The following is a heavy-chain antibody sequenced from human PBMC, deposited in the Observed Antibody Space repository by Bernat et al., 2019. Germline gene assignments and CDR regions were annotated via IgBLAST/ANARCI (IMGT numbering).Heavy chain of an antibody. CDR1: GFTFGTYG. Sequence: GFTFGTYGMHWVRLAPGKGLEWVAVISFDGSNKYYAESVKGRFTISRDNSKNTLYLQMNTLRGEDTAVYYCAKAGYCSGSTCYDYGYYGMDVWGPGTTVAVSS. D-gene: IGHD2-15*01. CDR2: ISFDGSNK. J-gene: IGHJ6*02. V-gene: IGHV3-30*18. CDR3: AKAGYCSGSTCYDYGYYGMDV.